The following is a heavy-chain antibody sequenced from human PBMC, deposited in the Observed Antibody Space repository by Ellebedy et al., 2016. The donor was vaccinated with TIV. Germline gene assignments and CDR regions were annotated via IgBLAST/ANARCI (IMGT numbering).Heavy chain of an antibody. V-gene: IGHV4-34*01. CDR3: AADHGFYYDSSPGAFDT. J-gene: IGHJ3*02. CDR2: IYYSGST. Sequence: SETLSLTCAVYGGSFSDYYWGWIRQPPGKELEWIGNIYYSGSTYYNPSLKSRVTISVDTSKNQFSLKLSSVTAADTAVYYCAADHGFYYDSSPGAFDTWGQGTMVTVSS. CDR1: GGSFSDYY. D-gene: IGHD3-22*01.